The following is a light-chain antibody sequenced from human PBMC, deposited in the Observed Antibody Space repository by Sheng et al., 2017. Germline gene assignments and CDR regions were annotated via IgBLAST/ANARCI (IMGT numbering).Light chain of an antibody. CDR1: QRISGY. V-gene: IGKV1-39*01. CDR2: AAS. CDR3: QQSYSTPIT. J-gene: IGKJ5*01. Sequence: DIQMTQSPSSLSASVGDRVTITCRASQRISGYLNWYQQKPGKAPKLLIYAASSLQSGVPSRFSGSGSGTDFTLTISSLQPEDFATYYCQQSYSTPITFGQGTRLEIK.